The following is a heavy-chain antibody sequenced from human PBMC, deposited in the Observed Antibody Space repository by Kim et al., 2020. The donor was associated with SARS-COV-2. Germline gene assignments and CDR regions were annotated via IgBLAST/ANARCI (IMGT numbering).Heavy chain of an antibody. V-gene: IGHV4-31*03. CDR3: ARGGSSWYAAFDY. CDR2: IYYSGST. Sequence: SETLSLTCTVSGGSISSGGYYWSWIRQHPGKGLEWIGYIYYSGSTYYNPSLKSRVTISVDTSKNQFSLKLSSVTAADTAVYYCARGGSSWYAAFDYWGQGTLVTVSS. CDR1: GGSISSGGYY. J-gene: IGHJ4*02. D-gene: IGHD6-13*01.